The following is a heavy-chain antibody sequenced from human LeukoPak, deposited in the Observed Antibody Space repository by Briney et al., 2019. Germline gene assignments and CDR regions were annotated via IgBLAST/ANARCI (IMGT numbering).Heavy chain of an antibody. CDR1: GFTFSSYA. V-gene: IGHV3-23*01. CDR2: ISGSGGST. D-gene: IGHD2-2*01. Sequence: GGSLRLSCAASGFTFSSYAMSWVRQAPGKGLEWVSAISGSGGSTYYADSVKGRFTISRDNSKNTLYLQMNSLRAEDTAVYYCAKDPGYCSSTSRYYLDYWGQGTLVTVSS. J-gene: IGHJ4*02. CDR3: AKDPGYCSSTSRYYLDY.